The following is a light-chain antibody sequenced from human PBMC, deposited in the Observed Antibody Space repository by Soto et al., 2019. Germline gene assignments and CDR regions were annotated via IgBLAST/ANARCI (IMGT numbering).Light chain of an antibody. CDR2: AAS. V-gene: IGKV3-20*01. CDR3: QKYNSASWT. CDR1: QSVRSSY. Sequence: EIVLTQSPDILSLSPGESATLSCRPSQSVRSSYLAWYQQTPGQTPRLLIYAASSRATGIPDRFSGSGSGTDFTLTINRLEPEDFAVYYCQKYNSASWTFGQGTKVDI. J-gene: IGKJ1*01.